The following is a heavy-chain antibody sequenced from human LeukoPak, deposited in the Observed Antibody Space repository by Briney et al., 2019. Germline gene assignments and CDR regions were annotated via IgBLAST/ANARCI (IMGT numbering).Heavy chain of an antibody. J-gene: IGHJ3*01. CDR2: VHSDGYNK. V-gene: IGHV3-30*02. CDR1: QFTF. D-gene: IGHD3-16*01. CDR3: ATGRDYASPY. Sequence: PGGSLRLSCAVSQFTFMDWVRQAPGKGLEWVAFVHSDGYNKDYADSVKGRSTVSRDTSKNTLYLQMNSLRVEDTGIYYCATGRDYASPYWGQGTMVTVSS.